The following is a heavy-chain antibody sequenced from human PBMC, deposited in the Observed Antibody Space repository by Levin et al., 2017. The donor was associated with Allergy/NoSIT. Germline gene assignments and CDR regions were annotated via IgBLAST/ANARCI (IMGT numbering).Heavy chain of an antibody. CDR3: ARDLLSADTGTTIGGWFAP. CDR2: INTDNGNT. CDR1: GYTFTNFA. J-gene: IGHJ5*02. V-gene: IGHV1-3*04. D-gene: IGHD4-11*01. Sequence: GESLKISCKASGYTFTNFAMHWVRQAPGQRLEWIGWINTDNGNTKYSQDLQGRITITRDTSASTAYMELSSLRSEDTAFYYCARDLLSADTGTTIGGWFAPWGQGTLVTVSS.